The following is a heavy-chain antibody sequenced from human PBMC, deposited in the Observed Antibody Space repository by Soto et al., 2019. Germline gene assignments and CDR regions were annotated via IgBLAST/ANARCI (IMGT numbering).Heavy chain of an antibody. CDR2: IYYSGST. D-gene: IGHD1-26*01. Sequence: QVQLQESCPGLVKPSQTLSLNCTVSGGSISSGGYYWNWIRQHPGEGLAWIGYIYYSGSTYYNPSLKCRVTISVDTSKNQFSLKLNSVTAADTAVYYCARSGFPWGQGTLVTVSS. J-gene: IGHJ5*02. CDR3: ARSGFP. CDR1: GGSISSGGYY. V-gene: IGHV4-31*03.